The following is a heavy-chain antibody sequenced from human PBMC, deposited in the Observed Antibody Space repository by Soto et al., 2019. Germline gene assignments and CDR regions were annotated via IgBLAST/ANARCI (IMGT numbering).Heavy chain of an antibody. J-gene: IGHJ6*02. CDR1: GYTFTSYD. CDR2: MNPNSGNT. V-gene: IGHV1-8*01. CDR3: ASGLLLCCGELTHYDDYGMHV. D-gene: IGHD3-10*01. Sequence: QVQLVQSGAEVKKPGASVKVSCKASGYTFTSYDINWVRQATGQGLEWMGWMNPNSGNTGYAQKFQGPVTMPKNTSISTAYRDLGSLRPDATAVYYSASGLLLCCGELTHYDDYGMHVWGQGTTLVVSS.